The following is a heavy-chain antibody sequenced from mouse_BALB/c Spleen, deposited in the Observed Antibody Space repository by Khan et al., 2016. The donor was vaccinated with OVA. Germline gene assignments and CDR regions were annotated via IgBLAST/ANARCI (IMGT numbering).Heavy chain of an antibody. Sequence: EVQLQESGPGLVKPSQSLSLTCTVTGYSITSDYAWNWIRQFPGNKLEWMGYISSSGSPNYNPAFKRRISITRDTSNNTFFLKLNSVTTEDTATYYGAIDGSRYNDAMDDWGQGTSVTVSS. J-gene: IGHJ4*01. CDR2: ISSSGSP. CDR3: AIDGSRYNDAMDD. CDR1: GYSITSDYA. V-gene: IGHV3-2*02. D-gene: IGHD2-3*01.